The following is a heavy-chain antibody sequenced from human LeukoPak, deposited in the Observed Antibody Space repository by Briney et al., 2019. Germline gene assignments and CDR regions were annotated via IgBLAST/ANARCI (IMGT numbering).Heavy chain of an antibody. J-gene: IGHJ4*02. CDR2: ISYDGSNK. CDR1: GFTFSSYA. V-gene: IGHV3-30*04. D-gene: IGHD5-18*01. CDR3: ASGIQLWSWFDY. Sequence: GRSLRLSCAASGFTFSSYAMHWVRQAPGKGLEWVAVISYDGSNKNYADSVKGRFTISRDNSKNTLYLQMNSLRAEDTAVYYCASGIQLWSWFDYWGQGTLVTVSS.